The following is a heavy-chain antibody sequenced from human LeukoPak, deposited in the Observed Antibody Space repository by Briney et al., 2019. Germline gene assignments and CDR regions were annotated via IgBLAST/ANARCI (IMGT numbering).Heavy chain of an antibody. Sequence: QPGGSLRLSCAASGFIFSNYAMSWVRQAPGKGLQWVSAFSGSGGSTYYADSVKGRFTISRDNSRNTLYLQMNSLRAEDTAVYYCARERYYYDSTYYYVKYFDYWGQGTLVTVSS. D-gene: IGHD3-22*01. CDR3: ARERYYYDSTYYYVKYFDY. CDR1: GFIFSNYA. V-gene: IGHV3-23*01. J-gene: IGHJ4*02. CDR2: FSGSGGST.